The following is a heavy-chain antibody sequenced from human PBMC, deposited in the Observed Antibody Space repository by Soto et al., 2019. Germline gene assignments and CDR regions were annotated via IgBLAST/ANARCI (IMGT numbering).Heavy chain of an antibody. CDR2: IYWDGDR. CDR1: GFSLSTGGMG. D-gene: IGHD2-21*02. CDR3: VHSRCGGDCLQSYSSHYYYGMDI. J-gene: IGHJ6*02. Sequence: ASGPTLVNPTQTLTLTCTFSGFSLSTGGMGVGWIRQPPGKALEWLALIYWDGDRRYRPSLMSRLTIAKDTSKNQVVLTMTNMDPVDTATYYCVHSRCGGDCLQSYSSHYYYGMDIWGQGTTVTVS. V-gene: IGHV2-5*02.